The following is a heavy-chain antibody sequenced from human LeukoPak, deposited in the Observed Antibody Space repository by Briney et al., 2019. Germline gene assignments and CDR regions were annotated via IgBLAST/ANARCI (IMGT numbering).Heavy chain of an antibody. CDR3: ASRTLYGSGRSYFDY. V-gene: IGHV4-30-2*01. Sequence: PQTLSLTCAVSGGSISSGGYSWSWIRQPPGKGLEWIGYIYHSGSTYYNPSLKSRVTISVDRSKNQFSLKLSSVTAADTAVYYCASRTLYGSGRSYFDYWGQGTLVTVSS. D-gene: IGHD3-10*01. CDR1: GGSISSGGYS. CDR2: IYHSGST. J-gene: IGHJ4*02.